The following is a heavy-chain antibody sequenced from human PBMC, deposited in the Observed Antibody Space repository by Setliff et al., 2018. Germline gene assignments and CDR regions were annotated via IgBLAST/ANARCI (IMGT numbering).Heavy chain of an antibody. V-gene: IGHV4-34*01. D-gene: IGHD2-2*01. CDR3: ARGRMRGSCSGPSCTYDPFDI. J-gene: IGHJ3*02. Sequence: PSETLSLTCSVYGESFSNNYWSWLRQPPGKGLEWIGESNHSGGTSYNASLKSRLTMSVDTSKNQFSLKLTSVTAADTAVYYCARGRMRGSCSGPSCTYDPFDIWGQGTPVTVSS. CDR1: GESFSNNY. CDR2: SNHSGGT.